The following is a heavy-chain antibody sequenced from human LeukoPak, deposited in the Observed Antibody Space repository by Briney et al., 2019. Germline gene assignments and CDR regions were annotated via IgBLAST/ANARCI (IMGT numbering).Heavy chain of an antibody. CDR3: ARGGSGSYYNAFDI. V-gene: IGHV3-53*01. J-gene: IGHJ3*02. CDR2: LYIGGDT. D-gene: IGHD3-10*01. CDR1: GFTVSRNY. Sequence: GGSLRLSCAASGFTVSRNYMSWVRQAPGKGLEWVSVLYIGGDTYYADSVKGRFTISRDNSKNTLYLQMNSLRAEDTAVYYCARGGSGSYYNAFDIWGQGTMVTVSS.